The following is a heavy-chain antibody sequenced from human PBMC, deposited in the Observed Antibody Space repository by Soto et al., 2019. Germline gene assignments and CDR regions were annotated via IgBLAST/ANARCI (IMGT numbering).Heavy chain of an antibody. V-gene: IGHV3-23*01. CDR3: AKVRRDFAWQSELDYFDY. CDR2: ISAGGGTT. CDR1: GFAFDING. Sequence: GGSLRLSCAASGFAFDINGMTWVRQVPGKGLEWVSAISAGGGTTYSADPVKGRFTISRDNSKNMLYLQMNSLRAEDTAVYYCAKVRRDFAWQSELDYFDYWGQGTPVTVSS. J-gene: IGHJ4*02. D-gene: IGHD3-9*01.